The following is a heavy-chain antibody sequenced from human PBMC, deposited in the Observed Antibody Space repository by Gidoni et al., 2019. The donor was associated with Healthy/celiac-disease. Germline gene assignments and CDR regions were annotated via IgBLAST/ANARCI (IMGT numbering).Heavy chain of an antibody. J-gene: IGHJ3*02. CDR3: ARDRIVGATTSAFDI. Sequence: QLHLQESGPGLVTPSETLSLTCTVSGGSISSYYWCWIRQPPGKGLEWIGYIYYSWSTNYNPSLKSRVTISVDTSKNQVSLKLSSVTAADTAVYYCARDRIVGATTSAFDIWGQGTMVTVSS. D-gene: IGHD1-26*01. V-gene: IGHV4-59*01. CDR1: GGSISSYY. CDR2: IYYSWST.